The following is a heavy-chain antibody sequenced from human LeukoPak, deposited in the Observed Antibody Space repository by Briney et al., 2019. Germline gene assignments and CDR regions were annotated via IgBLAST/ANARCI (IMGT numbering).Heavy chain of an antibody. Sequence: SETLSLTCTVSGGSISSGGHYWSWIRQLPGKGLEWIGYIYYSGSTYYNPSLKSRVTISVDTSKDQFSLNLSSVTAADTAVYYCARGYSGYHNPTAHYYYYMDVWGRGTTVSVSS. CDR3: ARGYSGYHNPTAHYYYYMDV. D-gene: IGHD5-12*01. J-gene: IGHJ6*03. V-gene: IGHV4-31*03. CDR2: IYYSGST. CDR1: GGSISSGGHY.